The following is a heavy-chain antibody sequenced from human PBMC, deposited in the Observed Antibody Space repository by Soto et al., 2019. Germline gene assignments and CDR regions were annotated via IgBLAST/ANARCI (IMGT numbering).Heavy chain of an antibody. CDR3: ARYRYGSGSYYKKKNYGMDV. V-gene: IGHV4-31*03. CDR1: GGSISSGGYY. Sequence: TLSLTCTVSGGSISSGGYYWSWIRQHPGKGLEWIGYIYYSGSTYYNPSLKSRVTISVDTSKNQFSLKLSSVTAADTAVYYCARYRYGSGSYYKKKNYGMDVWGQGTTVTVSS. J-gene: IGHJ6*02. CDR2: IYYSGST. D-gene: IGHD3-10*01.